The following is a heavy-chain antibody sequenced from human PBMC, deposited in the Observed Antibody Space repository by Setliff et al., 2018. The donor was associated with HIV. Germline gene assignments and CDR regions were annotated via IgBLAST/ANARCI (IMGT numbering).Heavy chain of an antibody. CDR1: GFTFSDYD. CDR3: AREIRTVYTGGHYFYGIDV. J-gene: IGHJ6*02. D-gene: IGHD3-16*01. CDR2: IGTGGDT. Sequence: GSLRLSCEASGFTFSDYDFHWVRQAAGKGLEWVSAIGTGGDTYYVDSVKGRFTISRENARNSLYLQVNSLRVGDTAVYYCAREIRTVYTGGHYFYGIDVWGQGTAVTVSS. V-gene: IGHV3-13*01.